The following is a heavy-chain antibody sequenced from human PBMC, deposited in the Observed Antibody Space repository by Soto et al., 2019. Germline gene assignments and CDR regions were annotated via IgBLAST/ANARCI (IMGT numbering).Heavy chain of an antibody. CDR1: GGSINNNGYF. J-gene: IGHJ4*02. D-gene: IGHD1-26*01. V-gene: IGHV4-30-4*01. CDR3: ARGPSGDKVDY. CDR2: IYNSGST. Sequence: QVQLQDSGPGVVEPSQTLSLTCTVSGGSINNNGYFWSWIRQPPGSGLEWIGHIYNSGSTYSNPSLKSRLTISVDTSKNQFSLKLSSVTAADTAVYYCARGPSGDKVDYWGQGTLVTVSS.